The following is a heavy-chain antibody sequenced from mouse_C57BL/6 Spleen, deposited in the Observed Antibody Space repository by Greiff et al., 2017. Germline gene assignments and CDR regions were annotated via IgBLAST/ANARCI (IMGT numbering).Heavy chain of an antibody. CDR1: GYTFTSYW. J-gene: IGHJ2*01. CDR3: ARSVLYYFDY. V-gene: IGHV1-64*01. CDR2: IHPNSGST. Sequence: QVQLQQPGAELVKPGASVKLSCKASGYTFTSYWMHWVKQRPGQGLEWIGMIHPNSGSTNYNETFKSKATLTVDKSSSTAYMQLSSLTSEDSAVYYCARSVLYYFDYWGQGTTLTVSS.